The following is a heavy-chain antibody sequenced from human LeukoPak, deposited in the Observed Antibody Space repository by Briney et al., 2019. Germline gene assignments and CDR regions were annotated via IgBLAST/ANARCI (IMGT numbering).Heavy chain of an antibody. CDR3: TRGEEGWYFDV. Sequence: PGGSLRLSCVASGFSFSNYGMHWVRQAPGRGLEWLGVLSFDESQEYYAESVKGRFTISRDNSRNTVYLQMNSLRGDDTGVYYCTRGEEGWYFDVWGRGTMVTVS. CDR1: GFSFSNYG. V-gene: IGHV3-33*01. CDR2: LSFDESQE. J-gene: IGHJ2*01.